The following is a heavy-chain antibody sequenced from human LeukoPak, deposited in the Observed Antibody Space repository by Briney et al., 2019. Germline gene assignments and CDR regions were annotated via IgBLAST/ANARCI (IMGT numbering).Heavy chain of an antibody. CDR1: GGSLSSHY. D-gene: IGHD2-2*01. CDR3: ARFSSDCSTASCYLTY. Sequence: SETLSLTCTVSGGSLSSHYWSWIRQPPGKGLELIGHIYYTGTTYYNPSLNSRVTISLDTSRNQFSLRLTSVTAADTAGYYCARFSSDCSTASCYLTYWGQGTLVTVSS. J-gene: IGHJ4*02. V-gene: IGHV4-59*11. CDR2: IYYTGTT.